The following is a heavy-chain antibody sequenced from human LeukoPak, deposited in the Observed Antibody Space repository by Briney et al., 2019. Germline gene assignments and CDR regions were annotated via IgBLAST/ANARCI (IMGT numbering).Heavy chain of an antibody. Sequence: SETLSLTCTVSGGSISSYYWSWIRRPPGKGLEWIGYIYYSGSTNYNPSLKSRVTISVDTSKNQFSLRLSSMTAADTAVYYCARVTGYMIEDYFDYWGQGTLVTVSS. CDR2: IYYSGST. V-gene: IGHV4-59*01. CDR1: GGSISSYY. CDR3: ARVTGYMIEDYFDY. J-gene: IGHJ4*02. D-gene: IGHD3-22*01.